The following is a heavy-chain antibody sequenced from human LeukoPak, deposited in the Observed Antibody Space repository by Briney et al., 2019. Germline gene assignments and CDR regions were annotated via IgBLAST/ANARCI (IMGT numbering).Heavy chain of an antibody. CDR1: EGTSSSYA. CDR2: IIPIFGTT. V-gene: IGHV1-69*05. J-gene: IGHJ4*02. D-gene: IGHD6-6*01. CDR3: ASSSMGSSYRYYFDY. Sequence: GASVKVSCKASEGTSSSYAISWVRQAPGQGLEWMGGIIPIFGTTNYAQKFQGRVTITTDESTSTAYMELSSLRSEDTAVYYCASSSMGSSYRYYFDYWGQGTLVTVSS.